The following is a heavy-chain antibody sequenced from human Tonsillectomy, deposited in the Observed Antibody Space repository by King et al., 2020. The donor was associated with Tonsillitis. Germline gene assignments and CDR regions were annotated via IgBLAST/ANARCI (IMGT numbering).Heavy chain of an antibody. CDR1: GYTFTNYY. CDR2: INPSGGSA. CDR3: ARGRSEEPADAQFDY. D-gene: IGHD1-26*01. J-gene: IGHJ4*02. V-gene: IGHV1-46*01. Sequence: QLVQSGAEVRKPGASVKVSCKASGYTFTNYYMHWVRQAPGQGPEWMGIINPSGGSASYAQKFQGSVTMTRDTSTSTVYMELSSLRSEDTAVYYCARGRSEEPADAQFDYWGQGTLVTVS.